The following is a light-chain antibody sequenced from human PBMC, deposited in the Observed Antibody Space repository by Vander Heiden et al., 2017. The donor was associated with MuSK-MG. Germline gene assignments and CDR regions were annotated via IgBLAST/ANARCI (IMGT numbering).Light chain of an antibody. V-gene: IGKV1-9*01. Sequence: DIQLTQSPSFLSASVGDRVTITCRASQGISSYLAWYQQKPGKAPKLLIYAASTLQSGVPSRFSGSGSGTEFTLTISSLQPEDVATYYCQQLNSYPPTFGQGTRLEIK. CDR3: QQLNSYPPT. J-gene: IGKJ5*01. CDR2: AAS. CDR1: QGISSY.